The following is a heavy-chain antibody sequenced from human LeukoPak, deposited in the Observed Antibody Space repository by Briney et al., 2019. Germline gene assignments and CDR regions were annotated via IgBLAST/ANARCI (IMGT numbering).Heavy chain of an antibody. CDR2: IDTAGDT. D-gene: IGHD3-10*01. V-gene: IGHV3-13*01. J-gene: IGHJ4*02. CDR3: ARGVYYGSGSYFGGRREGYYFDY. CDR1: GFTFSSYD. Sequence: GGSLRLSCAASGFTFSSYDMHWVRQPTGKGLEWVSVIDTAGDTYYPGSVKGRFTISRENAKNSLYLQMNSLRAGDTAVYYCARGVYYGSGSYFGGRREGYYFDYWGQGTLVTVSS.